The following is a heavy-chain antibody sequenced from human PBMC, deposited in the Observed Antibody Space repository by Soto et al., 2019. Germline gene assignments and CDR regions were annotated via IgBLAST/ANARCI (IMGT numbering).Heavy chain of an antibody. CDR3: ETSRGFGDGTEVYYLDY. Sequence: QVQLVQSGAEVKKPGASVKVSCKASGYTFTDFYIHWVRQAPGQGLEWMGWINPNSGDTNYAQNFQGWVTMTRDTSISTAYMELSRLTSDDTAVFYCETSRGFGDGTEVYYLDYWGQGTLVTVSP. D-gene: IGHD3-16*01. V-gene: IGHV1-2*04. CDR2: INPNSGDT. CDR1: GYTFTDFY. J-gene: IGHJ4*02.